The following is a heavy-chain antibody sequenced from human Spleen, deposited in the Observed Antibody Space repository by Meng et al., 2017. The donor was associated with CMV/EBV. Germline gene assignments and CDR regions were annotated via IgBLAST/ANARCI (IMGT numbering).Heavy chain of an antibody. D-gene: IGHD6-6*01. V-gene: IGHV3-23*01. Sequence: SCAASGFTFSSYAMTWVRQAPGKGLEWVSAVSSSGGNTHYVDSVKGRFTISRDNSKNTLFLQMNSLRAGDTAVYYCAKDTRTGGVALRPTGYGMDVWGQGTTVTVSS. CDR3: AKDTRTGGVALRPTGYGMDV. CDR1: GFTFSSYA. J-gene: IGHJ6*02. CDR2: VSSSGGNT.